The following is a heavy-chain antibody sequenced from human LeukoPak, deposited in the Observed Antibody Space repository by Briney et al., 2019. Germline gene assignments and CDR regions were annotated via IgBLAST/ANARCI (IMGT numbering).Heavy chain of an antibody. CDR3: ARVVDYYDGSGYTDY. CDR1: GFTFSSYW. Sequence: GGSLRLSCAASGFTFSSYWMSWVRQAPGEGLEWVAKINQDGTEKAYVDSVRGRFTISRDNAKNSLFLQMNSLRAEDTAVYYCARVVDYYDGSGYTDYWGQGTLVTVSS. CDR2: INQDGTEK. J-gene: IGHJ4*02. D-gene: IGHD3-22*01. V-gene: IGHV3-7*03.